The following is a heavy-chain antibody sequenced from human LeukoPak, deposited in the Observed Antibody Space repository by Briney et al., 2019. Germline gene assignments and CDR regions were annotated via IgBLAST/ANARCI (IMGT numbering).Heavy chain of an antibody. V-gene: IGHV3-23*01. CDR2: ISGSGDNT. CDR1: GFTISSYA. D-gene: IGHD2-15*01. J-gene: IGHJ4*02. Sequence: GGSLRLSCAASGFTISSYAMTWVRQAPGKGLEWVSSISGSGDNTYYADSVKGRLTISRDHSKNTLYLQMDSLRAEDTAIYYCAKLRSAVVAAAANYWGQGTLVTVSS. CDR3: AKLRSAVVAAAANY.